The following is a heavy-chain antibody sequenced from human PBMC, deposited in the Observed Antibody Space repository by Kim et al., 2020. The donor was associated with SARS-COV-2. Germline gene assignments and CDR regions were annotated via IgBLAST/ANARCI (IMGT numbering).Heavy chain of an antibody. CDR2: SNK. J-gene: IGHJ4*02. CDR3: ARGSAAGDY. V-gene: IGHV3-33*01. D-gene: IGHD6-13*01. Sequence: SNKYYAATVKGRFTISRDNSKNTLYLQMNSLRAEDTAVYYCARGSAAGDYWGQGTLVTVSS.